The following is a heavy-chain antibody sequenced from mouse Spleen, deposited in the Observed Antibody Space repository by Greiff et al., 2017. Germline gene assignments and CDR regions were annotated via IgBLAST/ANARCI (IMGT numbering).Heavy chain of an antibody. CDR2: INPSNGGT. CDR1: GYTFTSYW. J-gene: IGHJ1*01. Sequence: VQLQQPGAELVMPGASVKLSCKASGYTFTSYWMHWVKQRPGQGLEWIGNINPSNGGTNYNEKFKSKATLTVDKSSSTAYMQLSSLTSEDSAVYYCARKTHYYGYDWYFDVWGAGTTVTVSS. CDR3: ARKTHYYGYDWYFDV. D-gene: IGHD1-2*01. V-gene: IGHV1-53*01.